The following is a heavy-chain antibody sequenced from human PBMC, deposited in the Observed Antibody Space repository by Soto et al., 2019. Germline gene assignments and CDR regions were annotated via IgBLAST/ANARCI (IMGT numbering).Heavy chain of an antibody. CDR3: ARRSSSDWYGRAFDI. V-gene: IGHV4-30-4*08. D-gene: IGHD6-19*01. CDR1: GGSISSGDYY. Sequence: SETLSLTCTVSGGSISSGDYYWSWIRQRPGKGLEWIGHIYYSGSTYYNPSLKSRVRISVDTSKTQFSLKLSSVTAADTAVYYCARRSSSDWYGRAFDIWGQGTVVTVSS. CDR2: IYYSGST. J-gene: IGHJ3*02.